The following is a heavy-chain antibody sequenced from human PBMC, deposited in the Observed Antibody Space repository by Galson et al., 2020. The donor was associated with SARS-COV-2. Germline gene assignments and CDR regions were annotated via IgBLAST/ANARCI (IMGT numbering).Heavy chain of an antibody. Sequence: HGESLKISCKGSGYSFTSYWISWVRQMPGKGLEWMGRIDPSDSYTNYSPSFQGHVTISADKSISTAYLQWSSLKALDTAMYYCARQDWRTTSVDYWGQGTLVTVSS. CDR1: GYSFTSYW. V-gene: IGHV5-10-1*01. CDR3: ARQDWRTTSVDY. D-gene: IGHD1-1*01. J-gene: IGHJ4*02. CDR2: IDPSDSYT.